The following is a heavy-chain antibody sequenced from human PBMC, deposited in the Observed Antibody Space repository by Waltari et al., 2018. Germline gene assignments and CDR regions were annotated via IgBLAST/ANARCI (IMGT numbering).Heavy chain of an antibody. J-gene: IGHJ4*02. CDR2: ISSSSSYI. CDR1: GFTFRSYS. D-gene: IGHD5-12*01. V-gene: IGHV3-21*01. CDR3: AREISGYANFDY. Sequence: EVQLVESGGGLVKPGGSLRLSCAASGFTFRSYSMKWVRQAPGKGLEWVSSISSSSSYIYYADSVKGRFTISRDNAKNSLYLQMNSLRAEDTAVYYCAREISGYANFDYWGQGTLVTVSS.